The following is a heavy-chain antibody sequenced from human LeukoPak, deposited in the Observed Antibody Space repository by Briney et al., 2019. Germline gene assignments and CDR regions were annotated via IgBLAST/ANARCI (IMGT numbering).Heavy chain of an antibody. V-gene: IGHV3-20*04. CDR1: GFTFDDYG. D-gene: IGHD5-18*01. Sequence: GGSLRLSCAASGFTFDDYGMSWVRQAPGKGLEWVSGMNWNGGSTGYADSVKGRFTISRDNAKNSLYLQMNSLRAEDTALYYCARTPILYSYGYNYFDYWGQGTLVTVSS. J-gene: IGHJ4*02. CDR3: ARTPILYSYGYNYFDY. CDR2: MNWNGGST.